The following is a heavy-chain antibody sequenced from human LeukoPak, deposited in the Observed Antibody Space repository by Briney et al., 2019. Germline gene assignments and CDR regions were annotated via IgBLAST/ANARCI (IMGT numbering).Heavy chain of an antibody. V-gene: IGHV4-4*09. J-gene: IGHJ6*03. CDR3: ARHWELLEGDYYYYYMDV. Sequence: PSETLSLTCTVSGGSISSYYWSWIRQPPGKGLEWIGYIYTSGSTNYNPSLKSRVTISVDTSKNQFSLKLSSATAADTAVYYCARHWELLEGDYYYYYMDVWGKGTTVTVSS. D-gene: IGHD1-26*01. CDR1: GGSISSYY. CDR2: IYTSGST.